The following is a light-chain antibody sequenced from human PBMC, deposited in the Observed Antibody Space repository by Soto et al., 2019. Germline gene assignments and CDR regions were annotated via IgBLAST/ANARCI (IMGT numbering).Light chain of an antibody. CDR3: QQYGSSPLVT. V-gene: IGKV3-20*01. CDR2: GAS. Sequence: EIVLTQSTGTLSLSPGERASLSCRASQSVSSSYLAWYQQKPGQAPRLLIYGASSRATGTPDRFSGSVSGTDFTLTISRLEPEDFAVYYCQQYGSSPLVTFGQGTRLEIK. J-gene: IGKJ5*01. CDR1: QSVSSSY.